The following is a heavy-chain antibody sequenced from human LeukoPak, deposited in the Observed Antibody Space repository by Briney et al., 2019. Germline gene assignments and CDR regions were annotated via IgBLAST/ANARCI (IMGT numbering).Heavy chain of an antibody. CDR2: ISAYNGNT. J-gene: IGHJ4*02. D-gene: IGHD2-2*01. V-gene: IGHV1-18*01. CDR3: ARGYCSGTSCYYPYYFDS. Sequence: ASVKVSCKASGYTFTSYGISWVRQAPGQGLEWMGWISAYNGNTNYAQKLQGRVTMTTDTSTSTAYMDLSSLRSEDTAVYYCARGYCSGTSCYYPYYFDSWGQGTLVTVSS. CDR1: GYTFTSYG.